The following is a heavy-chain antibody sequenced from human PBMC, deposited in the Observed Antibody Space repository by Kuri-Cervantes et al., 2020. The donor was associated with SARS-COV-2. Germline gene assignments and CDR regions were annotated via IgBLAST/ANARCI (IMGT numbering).Heavy chain of an antibody. Sequence: GSLRLSCAVYGGSVSGYYWSWIRQPPGKGLEWIGSIYYSGSTYYSPSLKSRVTISVDTSKNQFSLKLSSVTAADTAVYYCARVGVYCSSTSCYPNWFDPWGQGTLVTVSS. J-gene: IGHJ5*02. CDR2: IYYSGST. D-gene: IGHD2-2*01. CDR3: ARVGVYCSSTSCYPNWFDP. CDR1: GGSVSGYY. V-gene: IGHV4-34*01.